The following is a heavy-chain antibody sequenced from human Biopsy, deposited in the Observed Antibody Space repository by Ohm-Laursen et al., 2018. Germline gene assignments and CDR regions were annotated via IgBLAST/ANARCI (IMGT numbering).Heavy chain of an antibody. D-gene: IGHD6-13*01. CDR1: GFPFSDYY. Sequence: SLRLSCAASGFPFSDYYMRWIRQPPGKGLEWIGDITQSGSTNYSPSLKSRVTISVDTAKKQFSLSLRSVTAADTAVYYCARVPLPGIGAAYQGRFLYGMDVWGQGTTVSVSS. CDR2: ITQSGST. J-gene: IGHJ6*02. CDR3: ARVPLPGIGAAYQGRFLYGMDV. V-gene: IGHV4-34*01.